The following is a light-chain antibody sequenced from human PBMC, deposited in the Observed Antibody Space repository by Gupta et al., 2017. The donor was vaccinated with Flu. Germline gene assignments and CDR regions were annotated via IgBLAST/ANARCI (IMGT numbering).Light chain of an antibody. CDR2: LGS. Sequence: DIVMTQSPHYLSVTPGEPASISCKSDQSLLHNSGHNFLDWYVQKPGQSPQLLIYLGSSRASGGPDRFSGSGSGTEFKLTISRGEADDVGIYYGRQPMQAPFNFGTGTKWIS. J-gene: IGKJ3*01. CDR1: QSLLHNSGHNF. V-gene: IGKV2-28*01. CDR3: RQPMQAPFN.